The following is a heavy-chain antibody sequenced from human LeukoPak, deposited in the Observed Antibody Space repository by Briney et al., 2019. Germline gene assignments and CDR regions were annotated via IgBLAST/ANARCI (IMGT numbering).Heavy chain of an antibody. Sequence: PGGSLRLSCAASGFTFSTYSMNWVRQAPGKGLEWVSYISKSSGNIYYADSVKGRFTISRDNAKNSLYLQMNSLRDEDTAVYYCARGQGYGDNWYYFDYWGQGTLVTVSS. CDR2: ISKSSGNI. CDR1: GFTFSTYS. CDR3: ARGQGYGDNWYYFDY. J-gene: IGHJ4*02. V-gene: IGHV3-48*02. D-gene: IGHD4-23*01.